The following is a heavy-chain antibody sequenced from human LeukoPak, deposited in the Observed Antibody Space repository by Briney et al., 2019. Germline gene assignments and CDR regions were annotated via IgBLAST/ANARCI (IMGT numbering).Heavy chain of an antibody. V-gene: IGHV3-66*01. D-gene: IGHD3-10*01. CDR3: ARALVRGGKIDY. Sequence: GGSLRLSCAASGFTVGSNYMSWVRQAPGKGLECVSIIYSGGSTYCADSVKGRFTISRDNSKNTLYLQMNSLRAEDTAVYYCARALVRGGKIDYWGQGTLVTVSS. CDR1: GFTVGSNY. CDR2: IYSGGST. J-gene: IGHJ4*02.